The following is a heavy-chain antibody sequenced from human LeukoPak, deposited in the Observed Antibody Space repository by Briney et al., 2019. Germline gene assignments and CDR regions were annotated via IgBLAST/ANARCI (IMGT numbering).Heavy chain of an antibody. V-gene: IGHV1-24*01. CDR1: GYSITELS. CDR3: ATGTHYDLLPF. CDR2: FDPGSGEI. D-gene: IGHD3-9*01. J-gene: IGHJ4*02. Sequence: ASVKVSCKVSGYSITELSTHWVRQAPGKGLEWMGGFDPGSGEIIYEQKFQDRVTMTEDTSIDTAYMGLSSLRSEDTALYYCATGTHYDLLPFWGQGTLVTVSS.